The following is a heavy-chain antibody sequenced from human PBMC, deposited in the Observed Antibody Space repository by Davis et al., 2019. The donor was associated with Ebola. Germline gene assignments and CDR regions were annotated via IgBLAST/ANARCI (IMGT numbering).Heavy chain of an antibody. CDR3: ARDPTQYSSRLVYGMDV. CDR1: GFTFSSYG. J-gene: IGHJ6*02. V-gene: IGHV3-33*01. Sequence: GESLKISCAASGFTFSSYGMHWVRQAPGKGLEWVAVIWYDGSNKYYADSAKGRFTISRDNSKNTLYLQMNSLRAEDTAVYYCARDPTQYSSRLVYGMDVWGQGATVTVSS. D-gene: IGHD6-13*01. CDR2: IWYDGSNK.